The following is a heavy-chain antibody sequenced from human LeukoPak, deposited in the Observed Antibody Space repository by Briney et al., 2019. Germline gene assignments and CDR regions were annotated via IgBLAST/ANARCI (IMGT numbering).Heavy chain of an antibody. J-gene: IGHJ4*02. V-gene: IGHV4-34*01. CDR1: GGSFSGYY. Sequence: SETLSLTCAVYGGSFSGYYWSWIHQPPGKGLEWIREINHSGSTNYNPSLKSRVTISVDTSKNQFSLKLSSVTAADTAVYYCARGEEMATAVDYWGQGTLVTVSS. D-gene: IGHD5-24*01. CDR3: ARGEEMATAVDY. CDR2: INHSGST.